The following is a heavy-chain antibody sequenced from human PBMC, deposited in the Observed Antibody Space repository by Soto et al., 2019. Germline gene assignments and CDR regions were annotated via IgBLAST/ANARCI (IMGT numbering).Heavy chain of an antibody. Sequence: EVQLLESGGGLVQPGGSLRLSCAASGFTFSSYAMSWVRQAPGKGLEWVSAISGSGGSTYYADSVKGRFTISRDNSKNTLYLQMNSLRAEDTAVYYCAKDRKYSSSSRPLNNWFDPWGQGTLVTVSS. V-gene: IGHV3-23*01. CDR2: ISGSGGST. D-gene: IGHD6-6*01. CDR3: AKDRKYSSSSRPLNNWFDP. J-gene: IGHJ5*02. CDR1: GFTFSSYA.